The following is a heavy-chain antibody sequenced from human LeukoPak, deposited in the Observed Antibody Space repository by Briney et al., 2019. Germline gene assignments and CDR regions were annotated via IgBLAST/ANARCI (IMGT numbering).Heavy chain of an antibody. Sequence: GGSLRLSCAASGFSFSSYSMNWVRQAPGKGLEWVSSISSSSSYIYYADSVKGRFTISRDNAKNSLYLQMNSLRAEDTAVYYCARAPYYYDSSGYYYYYGMDVWGQGTTVTVSS. CDR3: ARAPYYYDSSGYYYYYGMDV. CDR1: GFSFSSYS. V-gene: IGHV3-21*01. D-gene: IGHD3-22*01. CDR2: ISSSSSYI. J-gene: IGHJ6*02.